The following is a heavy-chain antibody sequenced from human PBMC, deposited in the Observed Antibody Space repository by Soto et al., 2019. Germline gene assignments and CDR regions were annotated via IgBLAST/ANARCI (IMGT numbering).Heavy chain of an antibody. V-gene: IGHV5-51*01. CDR2: IYPGDSDT. Sequence: GESLKISCTGSGYSFSTYWIAWVRQMPGEGLEWMGIIYPGDSDTRYSPSFQGQVTISADTSTKTAYLQWSSLKASDTAIYYGASLPQCLWFGALTSHAYCFNYWGPGTLVTVSS. CDR1: GYSFSTYW. CDR3: ASLPQCLWFGALTSHAYCFNY. D-gene: IGHD3-10*01. J-gene: IGHJ4*02.